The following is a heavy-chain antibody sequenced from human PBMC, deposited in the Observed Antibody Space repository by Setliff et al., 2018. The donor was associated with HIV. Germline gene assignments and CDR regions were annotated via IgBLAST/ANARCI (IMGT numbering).Heavy chain of an antibody. J-gene: IGHJ4*02. V-gene: IGHV4-61*02. D-gene: IGHD6-25*01. CDR2: IYSSGST. CDR3: ARGIWSSGSVGGEY. Sequence: PSETLSLTCTVSGGSVSRGFYFWNWIRQSAGKGPEWIGRIYSSGSTDYNPSLKSRVSISLDTSKNHFSLKLSSVTAADTAVYYCARGIWSSGSVGGEYWGQGTLVTVSS. CDR1: GGSVSRGFYF.